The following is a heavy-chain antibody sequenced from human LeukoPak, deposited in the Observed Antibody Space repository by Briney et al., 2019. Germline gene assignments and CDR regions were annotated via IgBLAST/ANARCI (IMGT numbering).Heavy chain of an antibody. Sequence: GGSLRLSCAASGFTFSSYGMTWLRQTPAKGLEWVSAISGSGETTYYSDSVKGRFTISRDNSKNTLSLQMNSLRVEDAAMYYCAKTHGYFDQWGQGTLVAVSS. D-gene: IGHD3-22*01. CDR1: GFTFSSYG. J-gene: IGHJ4*02. CDR3: AKTHGYFDQ. CDR2: ISGSGETT. V-gene: IGHV3-23*01.